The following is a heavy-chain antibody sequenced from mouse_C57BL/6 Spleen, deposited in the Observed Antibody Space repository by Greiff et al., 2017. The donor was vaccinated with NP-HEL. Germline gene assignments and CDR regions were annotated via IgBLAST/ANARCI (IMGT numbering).Heavy chain of an antibody. Sequence: EVKLMESGGDLVKPGGSLKLSCAASGFTFSSYGMSWVRQTPDKRLEWVATISSGGSYTYYPDSVKGRFTISRDNAKNTLYLQMSSLKSEDTAMYYWARRDYYDYDDGAWFAYWGQGTLVTVSA. J-gene: IGHJ3*01. CDR1: GFTFSSYG. CDR3: ARRDYYDYDDGAWFAY. V-gene: IGHV5-6*02. D-gene: IGHD2-4*01. CDR2: ISSGGSYT.